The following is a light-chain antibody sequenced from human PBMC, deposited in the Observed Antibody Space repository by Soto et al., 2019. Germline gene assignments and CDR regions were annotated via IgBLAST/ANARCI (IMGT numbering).Light chain of an antibody. V-gene: IGKV1-17*03. CDR3: LKHNSYPHT. CDR2: AAS. J-gene: IGKJ4*01. CDR1: QGISNY. Sequence: DIRMTQSPSAMSASVGDRVTITCRASQGISNYLVWFQQKPGKGPKRLISAASNLHGGVPSRFSCSGSGTEFSIAISSLQPEDFGTYCCLKHNSYPHTFGGGTKVEIK.